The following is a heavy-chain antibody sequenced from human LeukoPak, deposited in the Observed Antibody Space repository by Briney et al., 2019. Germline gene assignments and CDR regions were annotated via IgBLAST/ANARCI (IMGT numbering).Heavy chain of an antibody. D-gene: IGHD3-10*01. CDR1: GFTFSSYA. CDR3: ARAPGSYVHYLDY. J-gene: IGHJ4*02. Sequence: GGSLRLSCAASGFTFSSYAMHWVRQAPGKGLEWVAVISYDGSNKYYADSVKGRFTISRDNSKNTLYLQMNSLRAEDTAVYYCARAPGSYVHYLDYWGQGTLVTVSS. CDR2: ISYDGSNK. V-gene: IGHV3-30*04.